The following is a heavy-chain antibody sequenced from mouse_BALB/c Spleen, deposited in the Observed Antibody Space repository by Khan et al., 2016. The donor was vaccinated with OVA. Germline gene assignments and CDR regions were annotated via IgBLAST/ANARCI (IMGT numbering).Heavy chain of an antibody. CDR2: IDPPNDDS. V-gene: IGHV14-3*02. J-gene: IGHJ3*01. CDR1: GFNIKDSY. D-gene: IGHD2-3*01. Sequence: VQLKQSGAELVKPGASVKLSCSASGFNIKDSYIHWMKQRPEQGLEWIGRIDPPNDDSKYDPKFQAKATLTADTSSNTAYLQLSSLTSEDTAVYYGDTLDGNPFAYWGQGTLVSVS. CDR3: DTLDGNPFAY.